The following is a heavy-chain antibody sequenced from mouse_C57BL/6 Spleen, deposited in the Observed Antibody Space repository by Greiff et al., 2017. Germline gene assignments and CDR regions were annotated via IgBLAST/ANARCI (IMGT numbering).Heavy chain of an antibody. Sequence: EVQRVESGGGLVKPGGSLKLSCAASGFTFSDYGMHWVRQAPEKGLEWVAYISSGSSTIYYADTVKGRFTISRDNAKNTLFLQMTGLRSEDTAMYYCARRGSSGSYYYAMDYWGQGTSVTVSS. D-gene: IGHD3-2*02. CDR3: ARRGSSGSYYYAMDY. J-gene: IGHJ4*01. CDR2: ISSGSSTI. V-gene: IGHV5-17*01. CDR1: GFTFSDYG.